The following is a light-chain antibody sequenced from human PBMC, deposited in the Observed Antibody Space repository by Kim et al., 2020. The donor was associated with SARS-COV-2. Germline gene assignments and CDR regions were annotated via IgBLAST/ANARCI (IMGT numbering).Light chain of an antibody. CDR2: AAS. CDR3: QQCKGAPWT. J-gene: IGKJ1*01. Sequence: DIQMTQSPSSLSASVGDRVTITCRASQGISNYLAWYRQKPGKVPKPLIYAASALRSGVPSRFSGSGSGTDFTLTITSLQPEDVAVYYCQQCKGAPWTFGHGTKVDIK. V-gene: IGKV1-27*01. CDR1: QGISNY.